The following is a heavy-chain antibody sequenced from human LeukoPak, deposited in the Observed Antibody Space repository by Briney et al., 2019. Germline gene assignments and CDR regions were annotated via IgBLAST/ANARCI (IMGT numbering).Heavy chain of an antibody. J-gene: IGHJ4*02. D-gene: IGHD1-26*01. V-gene: IGHV3-7*01. Sequence: GGSLRLSCAASGFTFSSSWMSWVRQAPGKGLEWVTNIKPDGSEKYYVDSVKGRFTISRDNAKNSLYLQMNSLRAEDTALYYCARDTVGVTDYSGQGTLVTVSS. CDR3: ARDTVGVTDY. CDR1: GFTFSSSW. CDR2: IKPDGSEK.